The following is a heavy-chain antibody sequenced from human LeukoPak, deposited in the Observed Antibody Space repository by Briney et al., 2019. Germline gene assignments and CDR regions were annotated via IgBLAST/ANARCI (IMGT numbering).Heavy chain of an antibody. CDR1: GGSISSYY. J-gene: IGHJ6*03. CDR3: AREGNYYDFWSGYSPSYYMDV. Sequence: PSQTLSLTCTVSGGSISSYYWSWIRQPPGKGLEWIGYIYYSGSTNYNPSLKSRVTISVDTSKNQFSLKLSSVTAADTAVYYCAREGNYYDFWSGYSPSYYMDVWGKGTTVTVSS. V-gene: IGHV4-59*01. D-gene: IGHD3-3*01. CDR2: IYYSGST.